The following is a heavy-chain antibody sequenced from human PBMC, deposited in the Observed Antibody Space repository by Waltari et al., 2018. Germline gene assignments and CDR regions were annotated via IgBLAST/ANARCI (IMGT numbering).Heavy chain of an antibody. CDR3: ARGGVPDYYGSGSPYRNWFDP. Sequence: QVQLKQWGAGTLKPSETLSLTCGVYGGSFSGYHWTWVRQPPGKGLEWTGEINKCGITNYSPSLKSRVAISVDASKKQFSLAVRSVTAADTAIYYCARGGVPDYYGSGSPYRNWFDPWGPGTLVTVSS. J-gene: IGHJ5*02. D-gene: IGHD3-10*01. V-gene: IGHV4-34*02. CDR1: GGSFSGYH. CDR2: INKCGIT.